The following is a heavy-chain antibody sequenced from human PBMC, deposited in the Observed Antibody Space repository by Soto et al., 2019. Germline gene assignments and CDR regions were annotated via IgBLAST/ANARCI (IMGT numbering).Heavy chain of an antibody. Sequence: ASVKVSCKASGGTFSSYAISWVRQAPGQGLEWMGGIIPIFGTANYAQKFQGRVTITADESTSTAYMELNSLRSEDTAVYYCARAVGSYQSFYFDYWGQGTLVTVSS. V-gene: IGHV1-69*13. D-gene: IGHD1-26*01. CDR2: IIPIFGTA. J-gene: IGHJ4*02. CDR1: GGTFSSYA. CDR3: ARAVGSYQSFYFDY.